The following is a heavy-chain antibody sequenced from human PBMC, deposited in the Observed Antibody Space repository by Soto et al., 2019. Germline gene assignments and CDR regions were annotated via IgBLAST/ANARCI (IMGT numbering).Heavy chain of an antibody. J-gene: IGHJ4*02. Sequence: SETLSLTCAVYGGSFSGYYWSWIRQPPGKVLEWIGEINHSGSTNYNPSLKSRVTISVDTSKNQFSLKLSSVTAADTAVYYCARVVTTVTIRYFIDYWGQGTLVTVSS. CDR2: INHSGST. CDR1: GGSFSGYY. V-gene: IGHV4-34*01. D-gene: IGHD4-17*01. CDR3: ARVVTTVTIRYFIDY.